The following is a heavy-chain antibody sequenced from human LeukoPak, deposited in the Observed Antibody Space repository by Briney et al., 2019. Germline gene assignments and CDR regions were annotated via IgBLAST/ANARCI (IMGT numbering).Heavy chain of an antibody. CDR1: GYTFTSYD. J-gene: IGHJ6*02. CDR2: MNPNSGKT. V-gene: IGHV1-8*01. Sequence: ASVKVSCKASGYTFTSYDINWVRQATGQGLEWMGWMNPNSGKTGYAQKFQGRVTMTRNTSISTAYMELSSLRSEDTAVYYCARGQKPTGRWLQLGYYYYGMDVWGQGTTVTVSS. CDR3: ARGQKPTGRWLQLGYYYYGMDV. D-gene: IGHD5-24*01.